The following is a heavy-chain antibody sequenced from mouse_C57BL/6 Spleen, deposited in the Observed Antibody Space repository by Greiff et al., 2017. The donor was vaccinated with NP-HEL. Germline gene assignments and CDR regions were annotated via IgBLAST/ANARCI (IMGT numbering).Heavy chain of an antibody. Sequence: VKVEESGPGLVAPSQSLSITCTVSGFSLTSCGVHWVRQPPGKGLEWLVVIWSDGSTTYNSALKSRLSISKDNSKSQVFLKMNSLQTDDTAMYYCARHERNYAMDYWGQGTSVTVSS. CDR2: IWSDGST. CDR3: ARHERNYAMDY. CDR1: GFSLTSCG. J-gene: IGHJ4*01. V-gene: IGHV2-6-1*01.